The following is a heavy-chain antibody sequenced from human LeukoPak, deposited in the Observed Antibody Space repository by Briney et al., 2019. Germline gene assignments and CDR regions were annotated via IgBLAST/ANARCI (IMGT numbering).Heavy chain of an antibody. V-gene: IGHV3-23*01. D-gene: IGHD1-26*01. J-gene: IGHJ4*02. Sequence: PGGSLRLSCAASGFTFSSYAMSWVRQAPGKGLEWVSPISGSGGSTYYADSVKGRFTIFRDNSKNTLYLQMNSLRAEDTAVYYCALAYREDYFDYWGQGTLVTVSS. CDR2: ISGSGGST. CDR3: ALAYREDYFDY. CDR1: GFTFSSYA.